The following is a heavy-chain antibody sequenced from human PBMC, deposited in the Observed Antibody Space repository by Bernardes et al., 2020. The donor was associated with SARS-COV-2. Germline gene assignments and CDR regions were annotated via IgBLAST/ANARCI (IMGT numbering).Heavy chain of an antibody. V-gene: IGHV4-39*01. CDR3: ARQGRGDDYSNYGDWFDP. Sequence: SETLSLTCTVSGGSISSSSYYWGWIRQPPGKGLEWIGSIYYSGSTYYNPSLKSRVTISVDTSKNQFSLKLSSVTAADTAVYYCARQGRGDDYSNYGDWFDPWGQGTLVTVSS. CDR2: IYYSGST. J-gene: IGHJ5*02. CDR1: GGSISSSSYY. D-gene: IGHD4-4*01.